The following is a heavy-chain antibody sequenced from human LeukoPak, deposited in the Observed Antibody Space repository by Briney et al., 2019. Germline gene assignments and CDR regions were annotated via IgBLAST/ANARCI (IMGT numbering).Heavy chain of an antibody. Sequence: SETLSLTCTVSGGSISSSSYYWGWIRQPPGKGLEWIGRIYYSGSTYYNPSLKSRVTISVDTSKNQFSLKLSSVTAADTAVYYCARQDYYDSSGYYYGVGPWGQGTLVTVSS. V-gene: IGHV4-39*01. J-gene: IGHJ5*02. D-gene: IGHD3-22*01. CDR1: GGSISSSSYY. CDR3: ARQDYYDSSGYYYGVGP. CDR2: IYYSGST.